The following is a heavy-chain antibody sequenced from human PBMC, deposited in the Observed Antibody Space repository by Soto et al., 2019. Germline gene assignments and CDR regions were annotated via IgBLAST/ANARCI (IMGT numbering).Heavy chain of an antibody. Sequence: PSKTLSLTCAVYGGSFSGYYWSWIRQPPGKGLEWIGEINHSGSTNYNPSLKSRVTISVDTSKNQFSLKLSSVTAADTAVYYCARANSSGWYGGYYYYYYGMDVWGQGTTVTVSS. J-gene: IGHJ6*02. CDR1: GGSFSGYY. V-gene: IGHV4-34*01. CDR2: INHSGST. D-gene: IGHD6-19*01. CDR3: ARANSSGWYGGYYYYYYGMDV.